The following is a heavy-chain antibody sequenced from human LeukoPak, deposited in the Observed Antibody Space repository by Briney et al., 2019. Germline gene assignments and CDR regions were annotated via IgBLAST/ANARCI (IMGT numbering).Heavy chain of an antibody. CDR3: ARESDDSSGYYPHYYMDV. Sequence: GGSLRLSCAASGFTFSTYAMHWVRQAPGKGLEWVAVISYDGSNKYYADSVKGRFTISRDNSKNTLYLQMNSLRAEDTAVYYCARESDDSSGYYPHYYMDVWGKGTTVTVSS. V-gene: IGHV3-30*04. CDR1: GFTFSTYA. J-gene: IGHJ6*03. CDR2: ISYDGSNK. D-gene: IGHD3-22*01.